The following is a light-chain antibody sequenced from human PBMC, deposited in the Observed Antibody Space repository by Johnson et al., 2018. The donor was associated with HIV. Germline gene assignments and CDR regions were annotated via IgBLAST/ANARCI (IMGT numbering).Light chain of an antibody. CDR2: DNN. CDR3: GTWDSSLSAGFYC. V-gene: IGLV1-51*01. CDR1: SSNIGNNY. J-gene: IGLJ1*01. Sequence: QSVLTQPPSVSAAPGQKVTISCSGSSSNIGNNYVSWYQQLPGTAPKLLIYDNNKRPSGIPDRFSGSKSGTSATLGITGLQTGDEADYYCGTWDSSLSAGFYCFGTVTKVTVL.